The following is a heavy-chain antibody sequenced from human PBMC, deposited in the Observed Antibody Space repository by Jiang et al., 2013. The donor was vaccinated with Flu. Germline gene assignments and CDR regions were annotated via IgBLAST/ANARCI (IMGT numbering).Heavy chain of an antibody. CDR2: VYWDDDK. V-gene: IGHV2-5*02. CDR1: GFSLSTSGVG. J-gene: IGHJ4*02. D-gene: IGHD5-24*01. Sequence: KPTQTLTLTCTCSGFSLSTSGVGVGWIRQPPGKALEWLALVYWDDDKRYSPSLKSRLTITKDTSKNQVVLTMTNMDPVDTATYYCAHRRDGWGLDYWGQGTLVTVSS. CDR3: AHRRDGWGLDY.